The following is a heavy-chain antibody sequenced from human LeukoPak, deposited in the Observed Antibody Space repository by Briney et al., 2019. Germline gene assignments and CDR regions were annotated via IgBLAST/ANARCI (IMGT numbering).Heavy chain of an antibody. Sequence: ASVKVSCKASGYTFTGYYMHWVRQAPGQGLEWMGWINPNSGGTNYAQKFQGRVTMTRETSISTAYMELRSLRSDDTAVYYCARDINGYYYDSHGYYPTDLWGQGTLVTVSS. V-gene: IGHV1-2*02. J-gene: IGHJ5*02. CDR2: INPNSGGT. D-gene: IGHD3-22*01. CDR3: ARDINGYYYDSHGYYPTDL. CDR1: GYTFTGYY.